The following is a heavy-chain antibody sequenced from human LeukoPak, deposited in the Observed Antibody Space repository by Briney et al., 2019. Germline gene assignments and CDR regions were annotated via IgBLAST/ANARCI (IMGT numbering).Heavy chain of an antibody. J-gene: IGHJ4*02. V-gene: IGHV3-74*01. D-gene: IGHD3-10*01. CDR1: GFTFSSYW. CDR3: TSDTFGEHDH. CDR2: ITPDGSTT. Sequence: GGSLRLSCAASGFTFSSYWMHWVRQAPGKGLVWVSRITPDGSTTTYADSVKGRFATSRDNAKNTLFLQMNNLRAEDTALYYCTSDTFGEHDHWGQGTLVSVSS.